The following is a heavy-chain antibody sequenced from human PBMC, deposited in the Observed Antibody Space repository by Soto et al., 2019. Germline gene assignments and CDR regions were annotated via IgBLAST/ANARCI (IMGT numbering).Heavy chain of an antibody. Sequence: SETLSLTCTVSGGSISSYFWSWIRQPPGKGLEWIAYIYHSGTTNYNPSLKSRATISLDTSENQFSLRLSSVTAADTAVYYCARCLQGLGDNWFYPWGQGALVTVSS. CDR1: GGSISSYF. V-gene: IGHV4-59*01. CDR2: IYHSGTT. CDR3: ARCLQGLGDNWFYP. J-gene: IGHJ5*02. D-gene: IGHD6-19*01.